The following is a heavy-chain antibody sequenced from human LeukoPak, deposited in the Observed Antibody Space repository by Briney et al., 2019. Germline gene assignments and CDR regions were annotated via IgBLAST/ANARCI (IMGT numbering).Heavy chain of an antibody. D-gene: IGHD3-10*01. Sequence: GGSLRLSCTASGFSLSSYGMHWVRQAPGKGLEWVAVISYDGSNKYYADSVKGRFTISRDNSKNTLYLQMNSLRAEDTAVYYCARGTRSVDYWGQGTLVTVSS. CDR1: GFSLSSYG. J-gene: IGHJ4*02. V-gene: IGHV3-30*03. CDR2: ISYDGSNK. CDR3: ARGTRSVDY.